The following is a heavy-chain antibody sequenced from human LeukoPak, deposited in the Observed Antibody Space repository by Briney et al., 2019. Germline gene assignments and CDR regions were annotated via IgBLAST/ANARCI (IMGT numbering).Heavy chain of an antibody. CDR1: GSSISSYY. V-gene: IGHV4-59*08. Sequence: TLSLTCTVSGSSISSYYWSWIRPPPGKGLERIGYIYYSGSTNYNPSLKSRVTISVDTSKNQFSLKLSSVTAADTAVYYCARHGSSGWGNWFDPWGQGTLVTVSS. D-gene: IGHD6-19*01. CDR2: IYYSGST. CDR3: ARHGSSGWGNWFDP. J-gene: IGHJ5*02.